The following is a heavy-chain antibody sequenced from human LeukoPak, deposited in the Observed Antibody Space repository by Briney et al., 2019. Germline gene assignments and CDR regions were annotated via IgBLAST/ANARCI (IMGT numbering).Heavy chain of an antibody. D-gene: IGHD2-8*01. V-gene: IGHV3-23*01. Sequence: GASLRLSCAASGFTFSSYAMSWVRQAPGKGLEWVSAISGSGGSTYYADSVKGRFTISRDNSKNTLYLQMNSLRAEDTAVYYCASAPGVYFDYWGQGTLVTVSS. CDR2: ISGSGGST. J-gene: IGHJ4*02. CDR1: GFTFSSYA. CDR3: ASAPGVYFDY.